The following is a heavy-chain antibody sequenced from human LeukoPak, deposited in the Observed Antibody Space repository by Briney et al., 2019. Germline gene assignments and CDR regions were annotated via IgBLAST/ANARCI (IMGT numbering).Heavy chain of an antibody. CDR2: IHSGGNR. D-gene: IGHD5-18*01. CDR1: GFTVSSNY. V-gene: IGHV3-53*05. CDR3: ARVPGYSYGFALDY. J-gene: IGHJ4*02. Sequence: GGSLRLSCAASGFTVSSNYINWVRQAPGKGLEWVSLIHSGGNRYYADSVKGRFTISRDNSKNTVFLEMNSLRAEDTAVYYCARVPGYSYGFALDYRGQGTLVTVSS.